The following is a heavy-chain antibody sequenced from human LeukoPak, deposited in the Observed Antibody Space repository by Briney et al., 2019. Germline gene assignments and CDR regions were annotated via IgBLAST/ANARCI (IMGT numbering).Heavy chain of an antibody. CDR2: IYHSGST. Sequence: PSETLSLTCAVYGGSFSGYYWGWIRQPPGKGLEWIGSIYHSGSTYYNPSLKSRVTISVDTSKNQFSLKLSSVTAADTAVYYCASFARAKPRFDYWGQGTLVTVSS. J-gene: IGHJ4*02. CDR3: ASFARAKPRFDY. V-gene: IGHV4-38-2*01. CDR1: GGSFSGYY.